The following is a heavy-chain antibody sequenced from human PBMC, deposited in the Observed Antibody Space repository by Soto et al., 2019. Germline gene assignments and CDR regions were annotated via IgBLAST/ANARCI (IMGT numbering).Heavy chain of an antibody. CDR2: INPNSGGT. V-gene: IGHV1-2*02. Sequence: QVQLVQSGAEVKKPGASVKVSCKASGYTFTGYYMHWVRQAPGQGLEWMGWINPNSGGTNYAQKFQGRVTMTRDTSISTAYMELSRLRSDDTAVYYCAMAVSDSSSSHYYSYGMDVWGQGTTVTVSS. CDR1: GYTFTGYY. J-gene: IGHJ6*02. CDR3: AMAVSDSSSSHYYSYGMDV. D-gene: IGHD6-6*01.